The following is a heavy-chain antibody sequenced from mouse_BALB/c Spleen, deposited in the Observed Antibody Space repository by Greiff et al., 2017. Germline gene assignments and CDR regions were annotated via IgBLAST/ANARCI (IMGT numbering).Heavy chain of an antibody. D-gene: IGHD1-1*01. V-gene: IGHV14-3*02. J-gene: IGHJ4*01. CDR2: IDPANGNT. CDR3: AGYGSSFYAMDY. Sequence: VQLQQSGAELVKPGASVKLSCTASGFYIKDTYMHWVKQRPEQGLEWIGRIDPANGNTKYDPKFQGKATITADTSSNTAYLQLSSLTSEDTAVYYCAGYGSSFYAMDYWGQGTSVTVSS. CDR1: GFYIKDTY.